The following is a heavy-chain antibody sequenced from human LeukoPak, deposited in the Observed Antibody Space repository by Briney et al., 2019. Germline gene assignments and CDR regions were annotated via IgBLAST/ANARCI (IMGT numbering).Heavy chain of an antibody. J-gene: IGHJ4*02. Sequence: SETLSLTCAVYGGSFSGYYWSWIRQPPGKGLEWIGEINHSGSTNYNPSLKSRVTISVDTSKNQFSLKLSSVTAADTAVYYCAGGEPGIAAATAYWGQGTLVTVSS. CDR3: AGGEPGIAAATAY. V-gene: IGHV4-34*01. CDR1: GGSFSGYY. CDR2: INHSGST. D-gene: IGHD6-13*01.